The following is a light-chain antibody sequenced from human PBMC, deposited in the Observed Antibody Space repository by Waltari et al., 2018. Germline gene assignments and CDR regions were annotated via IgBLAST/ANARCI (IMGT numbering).Light chain of an antibody. CDR2: PNN. CDR1: RSNIGTNT. Sequence: QSVLTQPPSASGAPGQRVTISCSGSRSNIGTNTVNWYQQFPGTAPKLLISPNNLRPSGVPDRVSGSKSGTSASLAISGLQSEDEADYYCATWDDRLDGVVFGGGTKLTV. CDR3: ATWDDRLDGVV. J-gene: IGLJ3*02. V-gene: IGLV1-44*01.